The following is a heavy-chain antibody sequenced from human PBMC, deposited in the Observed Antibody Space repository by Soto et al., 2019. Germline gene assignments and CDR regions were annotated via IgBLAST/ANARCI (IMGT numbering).Heavy chain of an antibody. Sequence: GGSLRLSFSASCLTVISNYMSWVRQSPWKGLEWVSFIYIGVITYYADALKGRFTISRDNSKNTLYLQMNSLRAEDTAVYYCARDDVYWNYHYWGQGTLVTVSS. V-gene: IGHV3-53*01. CDR1: CLTVISNY. D-gene: IGHD1-7*01. J-gene: IGHJ4*02. CDR3: ARDDVYWNYHY. CDR2: IYIGVIT.